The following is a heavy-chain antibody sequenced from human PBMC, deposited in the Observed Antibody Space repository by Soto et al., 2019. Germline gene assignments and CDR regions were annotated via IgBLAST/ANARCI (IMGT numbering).Heavy chain of an antibody. Sequence: SETLSLTCAVYGGSFSGYYWSWIRQPPGKGLEWIGEINHSGSTNYDPSLKSRVTISVDTSKNQFSLKLSSVTAADTAVYYCASNYNWNDVFDAFDIWGQGTRVTVSS. CDR2: INHSGST. CDR3: ASNYNWNDVFDAFDI. CDR1: GGSFSGYY. J-gene: IGHJ3*02. D-gene: IGHD1-1*01. V-gene: IGHV4-34*01.